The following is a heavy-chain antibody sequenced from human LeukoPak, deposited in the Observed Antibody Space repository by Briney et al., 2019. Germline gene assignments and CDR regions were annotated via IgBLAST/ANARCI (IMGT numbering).Heavy chain of an antibody. V-gene: IGHV3-30*02. Sequence: GGSLRLSCAASGFTFSSYGMHWVRQAPGKGLEWVAFIRYDGSNKYYADSAKGRFTISRDNAKNSLYLQMNSLRAEDTAVYYCARDRDYDYVWGSSPMDVWGQGTTVTVSS. J-gene: IGHJ6*02. CDR2: IRYDGSNK. CDR3: ARDRDYDYVWGSSPMDV. CDR1: GFTFSSYG. D-gene: IGHD3-16*01.